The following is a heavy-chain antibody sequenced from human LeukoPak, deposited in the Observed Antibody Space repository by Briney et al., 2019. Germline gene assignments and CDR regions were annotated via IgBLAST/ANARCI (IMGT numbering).Heavy chain of an antibody. V-gene: IGHV3-21*01. CDR1: GFTFSCYS. J-gene: IGHJ2*01. Sequence: GGSLRLSCAASGFTFSCYSMNWVRQAPGKGLEWVSSISSSSSYIYYADSVKGRFIISRDNAKNSLYLQMNSLRAEDTAVYYCATSRAYCGGDCYSDWYFDLWGRGTLVTVSS. CDR2: ISSSSSYI. CDR3: ATSRAYCGGDCYSDWYFDL. D-gene: IGHD2-21*02.